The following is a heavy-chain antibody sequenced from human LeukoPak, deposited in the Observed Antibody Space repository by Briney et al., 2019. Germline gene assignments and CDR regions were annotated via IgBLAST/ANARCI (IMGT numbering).Heavy chain of an antibody. CDR1: GGSFSGYY. V-gene: IGHV4-34*01. D-gene: IGHD3-3*01. J-gene: IGHJ4*02. Sequence: SETLSLTCAVYGGSFSGYYWSWIRQPPGKGLVWIGEINHSGSTNYNPSLKSRVTISVDTSKNQFSLKLSSVTAADTAVYYCARGVRGFLEWLTYYFDYWGQGTLVTVSS. CDR3: ARGVRGFLEWLTYYFDY. CDR2: INHSGST.